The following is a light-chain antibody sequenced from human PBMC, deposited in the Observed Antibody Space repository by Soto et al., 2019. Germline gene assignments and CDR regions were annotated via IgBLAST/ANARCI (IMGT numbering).Light chain of an antibody. CDR1: QRLSSSY. Sequence: EIVLTQSPGTLSLSPGDRATLSCRASQRLSSSYLAWYQQKPGQAPRLLIQGASSRATGIPDRFSGSGSGTDFTLTISRLEPEDFAVYYCQQVGSSAWTFGLGTKVEVK. CDR3: QQVGSSAWT. V-gene: IGKV3-20*01. J-gene: IGKJ1*01. CDR2: GAS.